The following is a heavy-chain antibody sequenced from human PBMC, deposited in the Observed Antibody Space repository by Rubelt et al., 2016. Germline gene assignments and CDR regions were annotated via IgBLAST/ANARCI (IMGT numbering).Heavy chain of an antibody. CDR1: GFSFSTYA. D-gene: IGHD1-14*01. Sequence: QVKLEESGGGVVQPGMSLRLSCAASGFSFSTYAMHWVRQAPGKGPEWVAVISYDESIKNYADSVTGRFTISRDNSKNTLYLQMNSLRPDATAVYYCASGTIGMGVWGQGTTVTVSS. J-gene: IGHJ6*02. CDR2: ISYDESIK. V-gene: IGHV3-30*04. CDR3: ASGTIGMGV.